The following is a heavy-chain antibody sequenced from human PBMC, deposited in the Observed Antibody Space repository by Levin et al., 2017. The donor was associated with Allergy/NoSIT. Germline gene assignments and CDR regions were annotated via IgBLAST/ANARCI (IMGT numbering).Heavy chain of an antibody. D-gene: IGHD3-10*01. CDR3: VRDRISMVRGVLRNYFDY. CDR2: IYSGDNT. V-gene: IGHV3-66*01. Sequence: PGGSLRLSCAASGFTVRDNYMSWVRQAPGKGLEWVSVIYSGDNTEYADSVKGRFTISSDNSENTLYLQMNTLRAEDTAIYYCVRDRISMVRGVLRNYFDYWGQGVLVTVSS. J-gene: IGHJ4*02. CDR1: GFTVRDNY.